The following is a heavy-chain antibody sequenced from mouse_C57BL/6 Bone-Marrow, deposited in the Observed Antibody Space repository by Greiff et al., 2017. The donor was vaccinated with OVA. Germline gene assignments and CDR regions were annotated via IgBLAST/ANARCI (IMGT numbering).Heavy chain of an antibody. CDR1: GYSITSGYY. D-gene: IGHD1-1*01. J-gene: IGHJ1*03. CDR3: ARRGFYGYWYFDV. Sequence: EVHLVESGPGLVKPSQSLSLTCSVTGYSITSGYYWNWIRQFPGNKLEWMGYISYDGSNNYNPSLKNRISITRDTSKNQFFLKLNSVTTEDTATYYCARRGFYGYWYFDVWGTGTTVTVSS. CDR2: ISYDGSN. V-gene: IGHV3-6*01.